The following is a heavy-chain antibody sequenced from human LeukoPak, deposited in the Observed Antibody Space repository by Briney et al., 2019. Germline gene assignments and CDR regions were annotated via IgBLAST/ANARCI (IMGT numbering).Heavy chain of an antibody. J-gene: IGHJ4*02. CDR3: ARAGGFFSPFGY. V-gene: IGHV4-34*01. CDR1: GGSFSGYS. Sequence: PSETLSLTCAVYGGSFSGYSWSWIRQPPGKGLEWIGEINDSGSTNYNPSLKSRVTISIDTSKSQFSLKLGSVTAADTAMYYCARAGGFFSPFGYWGQGTLVTVSS. CDR2: INDSGST. D-gene: IGHD3-16*01.